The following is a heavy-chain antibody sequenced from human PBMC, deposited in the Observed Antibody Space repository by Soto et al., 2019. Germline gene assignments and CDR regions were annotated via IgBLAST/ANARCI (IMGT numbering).Heavy chain of an antibody. D-gene: IGHD6-19*01. CDR3: ARGGYSTAWSVNY. CDR1: GFTFSSFG. CDR2: ISGSSGTI. J-gene: IGHJ4*02. Sequence: EVQLVESGGGLVQPGGSLRLSCVVSGFTFSSFGMNWVRQAPGKGLEWISYISGSSGTIYYVDSVKGRFTISGDNAKNSLYLQMNGLRDEDTAVYYCARGGYSTAWSVNYWGQGTLVTVSS. V-gene: IGHV3-48*02.